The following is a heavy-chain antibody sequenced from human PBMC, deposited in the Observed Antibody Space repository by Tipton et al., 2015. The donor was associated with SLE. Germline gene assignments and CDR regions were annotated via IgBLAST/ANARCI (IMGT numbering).Heavy chain of an antibody. CDR2: IYYSGST. J-gene: IGHJ6*03. V-gene: IGHV4-39*07. D-gene: IGHD7-27*01. CDR1: GGSIRSSSHY. CDR3: ARLSGGDYHYYMGV. Sequence: TLSLTCTVSGGSIRSSSHYWGWIRQRPGKGLEWIGSIYYSGSTYYNPSLKSRVTITVDTSKHQFSLKLSSVTAADTAVYYCARLSGGDYHYYMGVWGKGTTVTVSS.